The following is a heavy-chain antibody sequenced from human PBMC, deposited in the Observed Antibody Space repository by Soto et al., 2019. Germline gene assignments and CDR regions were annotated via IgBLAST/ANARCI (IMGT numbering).Heavy chain of an antibody. J-gene: IGHJ6*02. CDR3: ARDRQVVAASYYYYGMDV. CDR2: ISAYNGNT. D-gene: IGHD2-15*01. Sequence: RASVKVSCKASGYTFTSYGISWVRQAPGQGLEWMGWISAYNGNTNYAQKLQGRVTMTTDTSTSTAYMELRSLRSDDTAVYYCARDRQVVAASYYYYGMDVWGQGTTVTASS. CDR1: GYTFTSYG. V-gene: IGHV1-18*04.